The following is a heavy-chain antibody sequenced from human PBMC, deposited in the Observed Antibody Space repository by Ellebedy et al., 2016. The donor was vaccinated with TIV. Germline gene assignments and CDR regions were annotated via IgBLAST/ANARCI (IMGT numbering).Heavy chain of an antibody. Sequence: MPSETLSLTCTVSSVSISRSNYYWGWIRQPPGKGMEWIGNIYYSGKTSYNPALKSPVTISLDTTKNQFSLKIFSVTAADTAVYYFARQEGLPWGMVTAPLDYWGQGVLVTVSS. CDR1: SVSISRSNYY. CDR3: ARQEGLPWGMVTAPLDY. D-gene: IGHD2-21*02. V-gene: IGHV4-39*07. CDR2: IYYSGKT. J-gene: IGHJ4*02.